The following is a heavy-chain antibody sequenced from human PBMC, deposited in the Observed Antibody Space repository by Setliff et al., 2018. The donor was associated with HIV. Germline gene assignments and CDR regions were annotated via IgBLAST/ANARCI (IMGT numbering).Heavy chain of an antibody. CDR3: ASRRGGGFLAWPDPYFDY. D-gene: IGHD3-3*01. Sequence: PSETLSLTCSVSGGSISTYHWSWIRQPPGKGLEWIGYIYKSGSTNYSPSLKSRVTISPGTSKNQFSLELFSVTAADTAVYYCASRRGGGFLAWPDPYFDYWGQGTLVTVSS. CDR1: GGSISTYH. J-gene: IGHJ4*02. V-gene: IGHV4-59*08. CDR2: IYKSGST.